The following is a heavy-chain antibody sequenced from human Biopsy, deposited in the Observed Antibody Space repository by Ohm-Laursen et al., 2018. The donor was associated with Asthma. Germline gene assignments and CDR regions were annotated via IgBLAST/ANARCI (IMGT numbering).Heavy chain of an antibody. CDR1: GGSMSSSSYY. CDR2: ISYTGGA. CDR3: ARHWDWGSFFDY. V-gene: IGHV4-39*01. D-gene: IGHD7-27*01. J-gene: IGHJ4*02. Sequence: TLSLTCTVSGGSMSSSSYYWGWIRQPPGKGLEWMGSISYTGGAYHNPSPKSRVTISVDTSKNHFSLKLSSVTAADTAVYYCARHWDWGSFFDYWGQGTPVTVSS.